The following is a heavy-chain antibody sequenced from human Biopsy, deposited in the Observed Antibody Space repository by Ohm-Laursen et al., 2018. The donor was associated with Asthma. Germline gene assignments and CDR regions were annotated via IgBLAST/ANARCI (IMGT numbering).Heavy chain of an antibody. J-gene: IGHJ4*02. CDR1: GYSLTDLS. V-gene: IGHV1-24*01. CDR2: HDHEEGGT. Sequence: GASVKVSCKISGYSLTDLSMHWVRQAPGQGLEWMGGHDHEEGGTVNARRFQGRVTMTEDTSTDTAYMELSSLSSDDTAVYYCASDFPKDYVRYNFQFWGQGTPVTVSS. D-gene: IGHD4-17*01. CDR3: ASDFPKDYVRYNFQF.